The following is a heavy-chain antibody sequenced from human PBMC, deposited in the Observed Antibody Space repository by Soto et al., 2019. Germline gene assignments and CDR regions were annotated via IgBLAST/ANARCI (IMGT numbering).Heavy chain of an antibody. D-gene: IGHD3-3*01. CDR2: ISADNGDT. CDR1: GYTFITYG. Sequence: QVQLVQSGAEVKKPGASVKVSCKASGYTFITYGMSWVRQAPGQGLEWMGWISADNGDTKYVQKFQGRVTMTTDTSTSTAYMELRSLTADDPAVYYCVSDLKGDFFYWGQGTVVTVS. J-gene: IGHJ4*02. CDR3: VSDLKGDFFY. V-gene: IGHV1-18*01.